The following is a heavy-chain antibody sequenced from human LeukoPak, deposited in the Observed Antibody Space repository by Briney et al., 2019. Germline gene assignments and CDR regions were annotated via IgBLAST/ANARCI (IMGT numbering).Heavy chain of an antibody. CDR2: ISSSSSYI. V-gene: IGHV3-21*01. CDR3: ARHSGWGFDY. Sequence: GGSLRHSCAASALTFSSYSSNWVRQAPGKGLEWVSSISSSSSYIYYADSVKGRFTISRDNAKNSLYLQMNSLRAEDTAVYYCARHSGWGFDYWGQGTLVTVSS. J-gene: IGHJ4*02. CDR1: ALTFSSYS. D-gene: IGHD1-14*01.